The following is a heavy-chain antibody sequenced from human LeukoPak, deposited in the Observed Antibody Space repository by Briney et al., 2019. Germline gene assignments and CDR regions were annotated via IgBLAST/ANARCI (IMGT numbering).Heavy chain of an antibody. CDR3: ASRYCSGGSCPLDY. J-gene: IGHJ4*02. CDR2: INHSGST. CDR1: GGSFSGYY. V-gene: IGHV4-34*01. D-gene: IGHD2-15*01. Sequence: PSETLSLTCAVYGGSFSGYYWSWIRQPPGKGLEWIGEINHSGSTNYNPSLKSRATISVDTSKNQFSLKLSSVTAADTAVYYCASRYCSGGSCPLDYWGQGTLVTVSS.